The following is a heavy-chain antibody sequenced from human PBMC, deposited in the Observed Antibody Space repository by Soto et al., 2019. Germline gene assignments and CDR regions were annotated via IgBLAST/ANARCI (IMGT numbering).Heavy chain of an antibody. CDR1: GFTFSTYD. Sequence: EVQLVESGGGLVKPGGSLRLSCAGSGFTFSTYDMNWIRKAPGKGLEWVSSIGGSTSYIDYADSVKGRFTISRDNAKNSQYLQMNSLRAEDTAVYYCARGWRVGASGKFYYGLDVWGQGTTVTVSS. CDR2: IGGSTSYI. V-gene: IGHV3-21*02. J-gene: IGHJ6*02. D-gene: IGHD1-26*01. CDR3: ARGWRVGASGKFYYGLDV.